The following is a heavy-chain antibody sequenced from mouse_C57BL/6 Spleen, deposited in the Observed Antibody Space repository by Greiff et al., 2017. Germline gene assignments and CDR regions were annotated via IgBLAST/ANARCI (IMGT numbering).Heavy chain of an antibody. D-gene: IGHD5-1*01. Sequence: VQLQQPGAELVKPGASVKVSCKASGYTFTSYCMHWVKQRPGQGLEWIGGINPSDSDTNYNQKFKGKATLTVDKSSSTAYMQLSSLTAEDSAVYYCAIYLDEYAWMAYWGQGTLVTVSA. CDR2: INPSDSDT. J-gene: IGHJ3*01. CDR1: GYTFTSYC. V-gene: IGHV1-74*01. CDR3: AIYLDEYAWMAY.